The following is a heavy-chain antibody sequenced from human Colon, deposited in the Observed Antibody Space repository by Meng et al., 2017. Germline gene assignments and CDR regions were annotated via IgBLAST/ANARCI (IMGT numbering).Heavy chain of an antibody. J-gene: IGHJ4*02. Sequence: QVQLQGSGPGLVTPSETLLLTCAVSGGSISRSAWWSWVREPPGKGLEWIGETSHSGSTNYSQSLKSRVTISLDKSKNQLSLKLNSVTAADTAVYYCASSDYYRSDYWGQGTLVTVSS. D-gene: IGHD3-22*01. V-gene: IGHV4-4*02. CDR1: GGSISRSAW. CDR3: ASSDYYRSDY. CDR2: TSHSGST.